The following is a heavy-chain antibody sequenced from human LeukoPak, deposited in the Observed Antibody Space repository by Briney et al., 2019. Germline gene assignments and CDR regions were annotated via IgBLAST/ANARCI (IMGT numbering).Heavy chain of an antibody. J-gene: IGHJ4*02. CDR1: GFTFSSYG. CDR2: IWSDGGNK. Sequence: GGSLRLSCAASGFTFSSYGMRWVRQTPGKGLEWVAIIWSDGGNKYYADSVKGRFTISRDNSKDTLYLQMNSLRAEDTAVYYCARDLYGDLGVGYWGQGTLVTVSS. CDR3: ARDLYGDLGVGY. V-gene: IGHV3-33*01. D-gene: IGHD4-17*01.